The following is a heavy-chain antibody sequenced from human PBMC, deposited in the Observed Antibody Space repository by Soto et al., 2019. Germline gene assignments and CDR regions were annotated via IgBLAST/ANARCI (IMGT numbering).Heavy chain of an antibody. Sequence: SETLSLTCTVSGGSISSGGYYWSWIRQHPGKGLEWIGYIYYSGSTYYNPSLKSRVTISVDTSKNQFSLKLSSVTAADTAVYYCARVRRLDFSSSSYASVPTIDYWGQGTLVTVSS. CDR3: ARVRRLDFSSSSYASVPTIDY. V-gene: IGHV4-31*03. J-gene: IGHJ4*02. CDR2: IYYSGST. CDR1: GGSISSGGYY. D-gene: IGHD6-6*01.